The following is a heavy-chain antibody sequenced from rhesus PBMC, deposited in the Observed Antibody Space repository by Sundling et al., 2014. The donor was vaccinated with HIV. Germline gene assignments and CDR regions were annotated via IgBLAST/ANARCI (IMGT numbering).Heavy chain of an antibody. D-gene: IGHD6-25*01. J-gene: IGHJ4*01. V-gene: IGHV4-165*01. CDR3: ARSFSGSWNVFDY. CDR1: GGSISDYY. CDR2: IGGGNGNT. Sequence: QVQLQESGPGLVKPSETLSLTCAVSGGSISDYYWNWVRQPPGKGLEWIGYIGGGNGNTDYNPSLKSRVTISTDTSKSQFSLNLNSMTAADTAVYYCARSFSGSWNVFDYWGQGLLVTVSS.